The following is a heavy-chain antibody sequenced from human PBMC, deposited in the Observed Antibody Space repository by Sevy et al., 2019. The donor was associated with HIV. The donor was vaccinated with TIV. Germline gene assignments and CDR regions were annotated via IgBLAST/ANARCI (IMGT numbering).Heavy chain of an antibody. Sequence: GGSLRLSCAASGFSVNSNYMTWVRQAPGKGLEGVSVIYSDETTYHADSVKDRLTISRDNSKKMLYLQMSSLRAEDTAIYYCARGKSGYGYALNYWGQGTLVTVSS. J-gene: IGHJ4*02. CDR3: ARGKSGYGYALNY. D-gene: IGHD5-18*01. V-gene: IGHV3-66*01. CDR1: GFSVNSNY. CDR2: IYSDETT.